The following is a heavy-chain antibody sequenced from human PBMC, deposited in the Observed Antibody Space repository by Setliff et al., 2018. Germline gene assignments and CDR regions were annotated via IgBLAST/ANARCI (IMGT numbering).Heavy chain of an antibody. J-gene: IGHJ4*02. Sequence: SETLSLTCSVSGGSISSGGFYWSWIRQSAGRGLEWIGHFHTGGATDYNLSLKSRVTISLDSFKNQFSLRLSSVTAADAAVYFCARESATIGEFPLYYFDKWGQGIPVTVSS. V-gene: IGHV4-61*09. CDR1: GGSISSGGFY. CDR2: FHTGGAT. D-gene: IGHD3-10*01. CDR3: ARESATIGEFPLYYFDK.